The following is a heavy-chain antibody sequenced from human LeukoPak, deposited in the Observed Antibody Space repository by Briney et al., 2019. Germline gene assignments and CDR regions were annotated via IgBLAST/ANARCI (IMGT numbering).Heavy chain of an antibody. Sequence: PGGSLRLSCAASGFTFSDHYMDWVRQAPGKGLEWVAVISYDGSNKYYADSVKGRFTISRDNSKNTLYLQMNSLRAEDTAVYYCARVGAWGYYYYYMDVWGKGTTVTVSS. CDR3: ARVGAWGYYYYYMDV. CDR1: GFTFSDHY. J-gene: IGHJ6*03. V-gene: IGHV3-30*03. CDR2: ISYDGSNK. D-gene: IGHD1-26*01.